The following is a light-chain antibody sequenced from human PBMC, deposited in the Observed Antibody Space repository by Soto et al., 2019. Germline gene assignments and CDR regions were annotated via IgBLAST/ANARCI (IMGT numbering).Light chain of an antibody. CDR3: QQYDSSPQT. V-gene: IGKV3-20*01. CDR2: AAS. Sequence: EIVLTQSPGTLSLSPGERATLSCRASQSIRSTFLAWYQQKPGQAPRLLIFAASTRATGIPDRLSGSGSGTDFTLTISRLEPEDFAVYYCQQYDSSPQTFGQGTKLEIK. J-gene: IGKJ2*01. CDR1: QSIRSTF.